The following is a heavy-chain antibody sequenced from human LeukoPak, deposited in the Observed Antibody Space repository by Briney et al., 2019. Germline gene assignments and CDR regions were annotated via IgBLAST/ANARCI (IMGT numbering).Heavy chain of an antibody. D-gene: IGHD3-10*01. CDR3: ASQRGSNAFDI. V-gene: IGHV4-59*01. CDR1: GGSISSYY. CDR2: IYYSGST. Sequence: SETLSLTCTVSGGSISSYYWSWIRQPPGKGLEWIGYIYYSGSTNYNPSLKSRVTISVDTSKNQFSLKLSSATAADTAVYYCASQRGSNAFDIWGQGTMVTVSS. J-gene: IGHJ3*02.